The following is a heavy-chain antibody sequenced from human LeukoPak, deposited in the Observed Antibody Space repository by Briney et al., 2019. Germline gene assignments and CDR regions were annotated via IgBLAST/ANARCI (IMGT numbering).Heavy chain of an antibody. CDR2: ISSSGSTI. Sequence: GGSLRLSCAASGFTVSSIYMSWIRQAPGKGLEWVSYISSSGSTIYYADSVKGRFTISRDNAKNSLYLQMNSLRAEDTAVYYCARDRGLRYFDGAFDYWGQGTLVTVSS. V-gene: IGHV3-11*01. J-gene: IGHJ4*02. D-gene: IGHD3-9*01. CDR3: ARDRGLRYFDGAFDY. CDR1: GFTVSSIY.